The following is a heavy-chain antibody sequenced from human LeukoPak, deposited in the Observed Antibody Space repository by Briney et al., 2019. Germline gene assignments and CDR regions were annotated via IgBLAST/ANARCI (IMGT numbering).Heavy chain of an antibody. Sequence: PSETLSLTCTVFGGSISSSSYYWGWIRQPPGKGLEWIGSIYYSGSTYYNPSLKSRVTISVDTSKNQFPLKLSSVTAADTAVYYCAGRYDFWSGYYWGQGTLVTVSS. J-gene: IGHJ4*02. D-gene: IGHD3-3*01. CDR1: GGSISSSSYY. V-gene: IGHV4-39*01. CDR3: AGRYDFWSGYY. CDR2: IYYSGST.